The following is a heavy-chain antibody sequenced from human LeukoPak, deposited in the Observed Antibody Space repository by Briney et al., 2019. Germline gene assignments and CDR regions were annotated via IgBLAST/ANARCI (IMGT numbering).Heavy chain of an antibody. CDR1: GYTFTGYY. CDR2: INPNSGGT. V-gene: IGHV1-2*02. CDR3: ARAAGYYYDSSGYNFGFDY. J-gene: IGHJ4*02. D-gene: IGHD3-22*01. Sequence: ASVKPSSKASGYTFTGYYMHWVRQAPGQGLEWMGWINPNSGGTNYAQKFQGRVTMTRDTSISTAYMELSRLRSDDTAVYYCARAAGYYYDSSGYNFGFDYWGQGTLVTVSS.